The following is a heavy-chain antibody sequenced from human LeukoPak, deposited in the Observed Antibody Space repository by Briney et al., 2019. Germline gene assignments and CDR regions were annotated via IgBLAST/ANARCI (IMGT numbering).Heavy chain of an antibody. CDR3: ARRVYNSGWYFDY. Sequence: SETLSLTCTVSGGSISSNSYYWGWIRQPPGKGLEWIGSIYYSGSTYYNPSLKSRVTISVDTSKNQFSLKLSSVTAADTAVYYCARRVYNSGWYFDYWGQGTLVTVSS. J-gene: IGHJ4*02. CDR2: IYYSGST. D-gene: IGHD6-19*01. V-gene: IGHV4-39*01. CDR1: GGSISSNSYY.